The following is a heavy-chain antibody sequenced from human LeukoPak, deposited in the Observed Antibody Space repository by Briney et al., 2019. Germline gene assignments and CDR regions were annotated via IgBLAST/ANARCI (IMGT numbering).Heavy chain of an antibody. Sequence: PGGSLSLSCVASGLIFSNYWMGWVRQAPGKGLEWVASINQDASEKYYVDSVKGRFTISRDNAKNALYLQMNSLRAEDTAVYYCAKDLHYGSADYWGQGTLVTVSS. V-gene: IGHV3-7*01. D-gene: IGHD3-10*01. CDR2: INQDASEK. CDR3: AKDLHYGSADY. J-gene: IGHJ4*02. CDR1: GLIFSNYW.